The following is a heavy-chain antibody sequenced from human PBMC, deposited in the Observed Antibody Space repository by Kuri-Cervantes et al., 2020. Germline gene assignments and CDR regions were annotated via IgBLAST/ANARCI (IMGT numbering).Heavy chain of an antibody. CDR2: IYHSGST. D-gene: IGHD5-12*01. CDR1: GGSISSTNW. Sequence: GSLRLSCAVSGGSISSTNWWNWVRQPPGKGLEWIGEIYHSGSTNYNPSLKSRVTISVDTSKNQFSLKLSSVTAADTAVYYCARGGLGYQNWFDPWGQGTLVTVSS. J-gene: IGHJ5*02. CDR3: ARGGLGYQNWFDP. V-gene: IGHV4-4*02.